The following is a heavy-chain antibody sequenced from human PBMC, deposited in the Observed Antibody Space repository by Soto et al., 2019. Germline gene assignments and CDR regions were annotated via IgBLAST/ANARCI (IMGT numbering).Heavy chain of an antibody. CDR2: ISGSGGST. CDR3: AKDLLPYIDY. D-gene: IGHD2-15*01. CDR1: GFTFSSYA. Sequence: SGGSLRLSCAASGFTFSSYAMSGARQAPGKGLEWVSAISGSGGSTYYADSVKGRFTISRDNSKNTLYLQMNSLRAEDTAVYYCAKDLLPYIDYWGQGTLVTVSS. V-gene: IGHV3-23*01. J-gene: IGHJ4*02.